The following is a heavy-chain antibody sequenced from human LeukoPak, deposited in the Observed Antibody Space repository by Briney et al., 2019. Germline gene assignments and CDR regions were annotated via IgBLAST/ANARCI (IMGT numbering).Heavy chain of an antibody. J-gene: IGHJ4*02. CDR1: GYTFTSYG. Sequence: ASVKDSCKASGYTFTSYGISWVRQAPGQGLEWMGWISAYNGNTNYAQKLQGRVTMTTDTSTSTAYMELRSLRSDDTAVYYCARDRGYYDYVWGSYRPGLLDYWGQGTLVTVSS. D-gene: IGHD3-16*02. CDR3: ARDRGYYDYVWGSYRPGLLDY. CDR2: ISAYNGNT. V-gene: IGHV1-18*01.